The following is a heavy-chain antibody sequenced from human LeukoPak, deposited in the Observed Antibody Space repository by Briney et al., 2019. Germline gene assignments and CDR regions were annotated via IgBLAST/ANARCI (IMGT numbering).Heavy chain of an antibody. CDR1: GGSISSYY. CDR2: IYYSGST. V-gene: IGHV4-59*01. J-gene: IGHJ6*03. CDR3: ARGRGYSYGGYYYYYMDV. Sequence: SETLSLTCTVSGGSISSYYWSWIRQPPGKGLEWIGYIYYSGSTNYNPSLKSRVTISVETSKNEFSLKLRSVTAADTAVYYCARGRGYSYGGYYYYYMDVWGKGTTVTVSS. D-gene: IGHD5-18*01.